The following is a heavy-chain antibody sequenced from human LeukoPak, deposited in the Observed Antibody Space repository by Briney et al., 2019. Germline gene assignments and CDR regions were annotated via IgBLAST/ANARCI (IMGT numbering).Heavy chain of an antibody. V-gene: IGHV1-3*01. CDR3: ARDMLDYYDSSGYYPPFDY. CDR1: GYTFTSYA. J-gene: IGHJ4*02. CDR2: INAGNGNT. D-gene: IGHD3-22*01. Sequence: GASVKVSCKASGYTFTSYAMHWVRQAPGQRLEWMGWINAGNGNTKYSQKFQGRVTITRDTSASTAYMELSSLRSEDTAVYYCARDMLDYYDSSGYYPPFDYWGQGTLVTVSS.